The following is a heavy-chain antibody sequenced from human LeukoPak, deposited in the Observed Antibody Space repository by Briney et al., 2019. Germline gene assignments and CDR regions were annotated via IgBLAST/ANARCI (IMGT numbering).Heavy chain of an antibody. CDR3: ARALDPGSSWYGRYYYGMDV. CDR1: GFTFDDYA. V-gene: IGHV3-9*01. J-gene: IGHJ6*02. CDR2: ISWNSGSI. Sequence: SLRLSCAASGFTFDDYAMHWVRQAPGKGLEWVSGISWNSGSIGYADSVKGRFTISRDNSKNTLYLQMNSLRAEDTAVYYCARALDPGSSWYGRYYYGMDVWGQGTTVTVSS. D-gene: IGHD6-13*01.